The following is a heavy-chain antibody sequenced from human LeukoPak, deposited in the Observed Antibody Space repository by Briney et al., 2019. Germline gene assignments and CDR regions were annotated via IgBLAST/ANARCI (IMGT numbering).Heavy chain of an antibody. CDR2: INPNSGGT. Sequence: GASVKVSCKASGCTFTGYYMHWVRQAPGQGLEWMGWINPNSGGTNYAQKFQGRVTMTRDTSISTAYMELSRLRSDDTAVYYCARDLDIVATILDYWGQGTLVTVSS. CDR3: ARDLDIVATILDY. J-gene: IGHJ4*02. V-gene: IGHV1-2*02. CDR1: GCTFTGYY. D-gene: IGHD5-12*01.